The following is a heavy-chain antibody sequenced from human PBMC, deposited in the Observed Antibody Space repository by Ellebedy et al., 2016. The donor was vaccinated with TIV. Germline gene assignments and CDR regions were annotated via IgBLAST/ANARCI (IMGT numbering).Heavy chain of an antibody. CDR1: GGSFSGYY. CDR3: ARGLIAVTGSLFFDY. V-gene: IGHV4-34*01. CDR2: IYHSGST. D-gene: IGHD6-19*01. Sequence: GSLSLSXAVYGGSFSGYYWTWIRQPPGKGLEWIGYIYHSGSTYYNPSLKSRVTISVDTSKNQFSLKLSSMTGADTAVYYCARGLIAVTGSLFFDYWGLGTLVTVSS. J-gene: IGHJ4*02.